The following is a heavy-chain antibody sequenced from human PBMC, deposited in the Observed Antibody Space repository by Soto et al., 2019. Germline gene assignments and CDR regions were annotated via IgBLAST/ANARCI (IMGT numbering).Heavy chain of an antibody. CDR1: GGTFSSYA. V-gene: IGHV1-69*06. D-gene: IGHD3-10*01. CDR2: IIPIFGTA. CDR3: ARARFYGSGSYYNQALER. J-gene: IGHJ3*01. Sequence: PVKVSCKSSGGTFSSYAISWVRQAPGQGLEWMGGIIPIFGTANYAQKFQGRVTITADKSTSTAYMELSSLRSEDTAVYDCARARFYGSGSYYNQALERWGQGAMVTV.